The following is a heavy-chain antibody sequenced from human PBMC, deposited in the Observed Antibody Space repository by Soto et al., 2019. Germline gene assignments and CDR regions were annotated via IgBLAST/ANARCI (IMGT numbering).Heavy chain of an antibody. Sequence: EVQLVQYGGGLVQPGGSLRLSCAASGFTFNNYEMKWVRQAPGKGLEWLSYISGSGSATYYADSVKGRFTISRDKAKNSLYLHMNSLRDEDTAIYYCERARIAARYGMEVWGPGTTVTVSS. CDR1: GFTFNNYE. J-gene: IGHJ6*02. CDR2: ISGSGSAT. V-gene: IGHV3-48*03. CDR3: ERARIAARYGMEV. D-gene: IGHD6-6*01.